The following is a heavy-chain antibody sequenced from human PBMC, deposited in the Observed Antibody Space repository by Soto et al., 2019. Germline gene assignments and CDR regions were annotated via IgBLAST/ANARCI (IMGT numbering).Heavy chain of an antibody. D-gene: IGHD6-6*01. CDR3: ARGWEYSSSSDYYYCMDV. CDR1: GGTFSSYA. V-gene: IGHV1-69*01. CDR2: IIPIFGTA. J-gene: IGHJ6*02. Sequence: QVQLVQSGAEVKKPGSSVKVSCKASGGTFSSYAISWVRQAPGQGLEWMGGIIPIFGTANYAQKFQGRVTITADESTGTADMELSSRRSEDTDVYYFARGWEYSSSSDYYYCMDVWGQGTTVTVSS.